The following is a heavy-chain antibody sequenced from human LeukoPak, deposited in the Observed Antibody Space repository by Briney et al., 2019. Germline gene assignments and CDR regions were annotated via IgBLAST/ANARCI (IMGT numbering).Heavy chain of an antibody. CDR1: GYTFTSYG. V-gene: IGHV1-18*01. CDR2: ISAYNSNT. D-gene: IGHD2-2*01. J-gene: IGHJ4*02. CDR3: ARAEYCSSTSCYSGGRLYSSSAGDY. Sequence: ASMKVSCKDSGYTFTSYGISWVRQAPGQGLEWMGWISAYNSNTNYAQKLQGRVTMTTDTSTSTAYMELRSLRSDDTAVYYCARAEYCSSTSCYSGGRLYSSSAGDYWGQGTLVTVSS.